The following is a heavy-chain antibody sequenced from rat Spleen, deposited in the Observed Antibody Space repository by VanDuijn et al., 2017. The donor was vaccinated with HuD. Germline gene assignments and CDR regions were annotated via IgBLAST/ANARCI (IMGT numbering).Heavy chain of an antibody. V-gene: IGHV5-29*01. J-gene: IGHJ2*01. CDR3: ARSGYYDGYYHHYFDY. CDR2: IRYDGSRT. CDR1: GFTLSDHY. D-gene: IGHD1-12*03. Sequence: EVQLVESDGGLVQPGRSLKLSCAASGFTLSDHYMAWVRQAPTKGLEWVATIRYDGSRTYYRDSVKGRFTISRDNAKSTLYLQMDILRSEDTATYYCARSGYYDGYYHHYFDYWGQGVMVTVSS.